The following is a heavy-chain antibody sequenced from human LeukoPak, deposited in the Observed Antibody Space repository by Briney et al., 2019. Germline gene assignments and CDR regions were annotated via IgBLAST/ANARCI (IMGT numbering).Heavy chain of an antibody. CDR3: ARASSGWGFY. J-gene: IGHJ4*02. CDR2: IYYSGST. D-gene: IGHD6-19*01. CDR1: GGSISSSSYY. Sequence: SETLSLTCTVSGGSISSSSYYWGWIRQPPGKGLEWIGSIYYSGSTYYNPSLKSRVIISVDTSKNQFSLKLSSVSAADTAVYYCARASSGWGFYWGQGTLVTVSS. V-gene: IGHV4-39*07.